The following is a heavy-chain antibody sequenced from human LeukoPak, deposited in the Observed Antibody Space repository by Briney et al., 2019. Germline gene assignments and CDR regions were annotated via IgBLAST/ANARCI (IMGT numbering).Heavy chain of an antibody. CDR1: GFPFSSNW. J-gene: IGHJ4*02. D-gene: IGHD3-3*01. CDR3: ARDGRYDFWSGYPLDY. CDR2: MKQDESEK. V-gene: IGHV3-7*01. Sequence: GGPLRLSVAASGFPFSSNWRSGLGQAPGRGLEWVANMKQDESEKYYVDSVKGRFTISRDNAKNSLYLQMNSLRAEDTAVYYCARDGRYDFWSGYPLDYWGQGTLVTVYS.